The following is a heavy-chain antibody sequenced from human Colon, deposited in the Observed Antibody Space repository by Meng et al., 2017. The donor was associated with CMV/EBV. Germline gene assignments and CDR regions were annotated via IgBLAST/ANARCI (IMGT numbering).Heavy chain of an antibody. CDR1: GFTCSTYG. CDR2: ISRSGAYT. D-gene: IGHD1-20*01. Sequence: EVQLLGSGGGLVQPGGSLRLSCLGSGFTCSTYGMSWLRQAPGKGLEWVSGISRSGAYTHYADSVKGRFTISRDNSKNTLSLQMNSLRAEDTAVYYCAKVFQGYDWNPLDYWGQGALVTVSS. CDR3: AKVFQGYDWNPLDY. V-gene: IGHV3-23*01. J-gene: IGHJ4*02.